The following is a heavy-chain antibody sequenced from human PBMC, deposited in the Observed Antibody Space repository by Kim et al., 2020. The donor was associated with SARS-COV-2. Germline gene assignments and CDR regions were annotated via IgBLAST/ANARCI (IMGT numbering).Heavy chain of an antibody. D-gene: IGHD1-26*01. V-gene: IGHV3-53*01. Sequence: GGSLRLSCAASGFTVRGTYMTWVRQAPGKGLEWVSIIYTGGTAYYTESVKGRFTISRDNPKNMLYLQMNTLRAEDTAVYYCAGRSGNYRDVGDAFDMWG. CDR2: IYTGGTA. J-gene: IGHJ3*02. CDR3: AGRSGNYRDVGDAFDM. CDR1: GFTVRGTY.